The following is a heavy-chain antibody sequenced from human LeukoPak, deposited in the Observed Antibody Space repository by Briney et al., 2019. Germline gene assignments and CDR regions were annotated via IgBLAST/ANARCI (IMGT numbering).Heavy chain of an antibody. CDR2: INHSGST. CDR1: GGSFSGYY. J-gene: IGHJ6*02. CDR3: ARGPRGVVPPALGALREGGMDV. V-gene: IGHV4-34*01. Sequence: PSETLSLTCAVYGGSFSGYYWSWIRQPPGKGLEWIGEINHSGSTNYNPSLKSRVTISVDTSKNQFSLKLSSVTAADTAVYYCARGPRGVVPPALGALREGGMDVWGQGTTVTVSS. D-gene: IGHD2-2*01.